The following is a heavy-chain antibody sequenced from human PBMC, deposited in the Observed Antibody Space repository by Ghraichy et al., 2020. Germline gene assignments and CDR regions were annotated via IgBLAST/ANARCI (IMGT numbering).Heavy chain of an antibody. CDR1: GFRFSDNY. CDR2: INPDGKT. V-gene: IGHV3-53*01. D-gene: IGHD3-10*02. Sequence: GGSLRLSCSASGFRFSDNYMSWVRQAPGKGLDWVSHINPDGKTYYADSVKGRFTLSRDNSINTIYLQMNNLRVDDTAFYYCARGIRPLMFCGQGTLVTVSS. J-gene: IGHJ4*02. CDR3: ARGIRPLMF.